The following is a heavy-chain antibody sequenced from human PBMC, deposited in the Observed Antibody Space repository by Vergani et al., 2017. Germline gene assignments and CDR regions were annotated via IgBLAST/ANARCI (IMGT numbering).Heavy chain of an antibody. V-gene: IGHV4-59*01. Sequence: QVQLQESGPGLVKPSETLSLTCTVSGGSISSYYRSWIRQPPGKGLEWIGDIYYSGSTNYNPSLKSRVTIAVDTSKNQFSLKLSSVTAADTAVYYCARDIGDYWGQGTLVTVSS. CDR2: IYYSGST. CDR3: ARDIGDY. J-gene: IGHJ4*02. CDR1: GGSISSYY.